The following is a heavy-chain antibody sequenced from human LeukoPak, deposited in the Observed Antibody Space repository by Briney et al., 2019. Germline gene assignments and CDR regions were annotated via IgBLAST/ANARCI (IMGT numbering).Heavy chain of an antibody. Sequence: PGGSLRLSCAASGFIVNYNYMSWVRQAPGKGLEWVSVIYSGGSTYYADSVKGRFTISRDNSKNMVYLQMKSLRVEDTAVYYCARVQVGITYWFDPWGQGTLVTVSS. V-gene: IGHV3-66*01. CDR3: ARVQVGITYWFDP. J-gene: IGHJ5*02. CDR2: IYSGGST. CDR1: GFIVNYNY. D-gene: IGHD2-8*02.